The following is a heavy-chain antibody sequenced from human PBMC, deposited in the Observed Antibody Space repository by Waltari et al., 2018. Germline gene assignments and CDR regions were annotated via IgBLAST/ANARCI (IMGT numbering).Heavy chain of an antibody. V-gene: IGHV3-7*01. CDR3: SVSLNH. J-gene: IGHJ5*02. Sequence: EVQLVESGGGLVQPGGSLRLSCAASGFTFSNYWMDRVRQAPGKGLEWVANIKQDGSESHYVDSVKGRFTISRDNAQNLLYLQINSLRDEDTAVYYCSVSLNHWGQGTLVTVSS. CDR2: IKQDGSES. CDR1: GFTFSNYW.